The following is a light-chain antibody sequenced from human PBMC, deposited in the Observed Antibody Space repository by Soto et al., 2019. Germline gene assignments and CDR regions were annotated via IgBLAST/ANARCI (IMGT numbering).Light chain of an antibody. CDR1: QTISSNY. CDR2: GAS. J-gene: IGKJ2*01. Sequence: EIVLAQSPGTLSLSPGERAILSCRASQTISSNYLAWYQQKPGQAPRLLIYGASSRATGIPDRFSGSGSGTDFTLTISRLEPEDFAVYYCQQYGNFPYTFGQGTKLEIK. CDR3: QQYGNFPYT. V-gene: IGKV3-20*01.